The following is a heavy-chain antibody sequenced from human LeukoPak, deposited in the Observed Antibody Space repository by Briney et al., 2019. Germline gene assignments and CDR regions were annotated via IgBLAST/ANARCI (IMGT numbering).Heavy chain of an antibody. D-gene: IGHD2-2*01. CDR3: ARGRYCSSTSCYLLYFDY. J-gene: IGHJ4*02. V-gene: IGHV1-18*01. CDR1: GHTFTSYG. Sequence: ASVKVSCKASGHTFTSYGISWVRQAPGQGLEWMGWISAYNGNTNYAQKLQGRVTMTTDTSTSTAYMELRSLRSDDTAVYYCARGRYCSSTSCYLLYFDYWGQGTLVTVSS. CDR2: ISAYNGNT.